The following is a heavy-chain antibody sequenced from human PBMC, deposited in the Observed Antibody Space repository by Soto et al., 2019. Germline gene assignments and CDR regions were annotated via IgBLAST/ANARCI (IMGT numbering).Heavy chain of an antibody. Sequence: HPGGSLRLSCAASGFTFSSYAMSWVRQAPGKGLEWVSAISGSGGSTYYADSVKGRFTISRDNSKNTLYLQMNSLRAEDTAVYYCAGPYDFWSGYPHLGDAFDIWGQGTMVTVSS. V-gene: IGHV3-23*01. D-gene: IGHD3-3*01. CDR1: GFTFSSYA. J-gene: IGHJ3*02. CDR3: AGPYDFWSGYPHLGDAFDI. CDR2: ISGSGGST.